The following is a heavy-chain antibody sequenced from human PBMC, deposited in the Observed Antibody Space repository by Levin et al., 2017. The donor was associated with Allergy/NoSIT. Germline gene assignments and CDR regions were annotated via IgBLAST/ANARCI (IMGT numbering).Heavy chain of an antibody. CDR1: GGSFSDYS. V-gene: IGHV4-34*01. CDR2: VNHSGST. D-gene: IGHD3-9*01. Sequence: SETLSLTCAVSGGSFSDYSWDWIRQPPGKGLEWIGEVNHSGSTSYNPSLKSRVTISVDTSKNEFSLKLSSVTAADTDVYYCARVRVILTGYYRGAQAAYYYGMDVWGQGTTVTVAS. CDR3: ARVRVILTGYYRGAQAAYYYGMDV. J-gene: IGHJ6*02.